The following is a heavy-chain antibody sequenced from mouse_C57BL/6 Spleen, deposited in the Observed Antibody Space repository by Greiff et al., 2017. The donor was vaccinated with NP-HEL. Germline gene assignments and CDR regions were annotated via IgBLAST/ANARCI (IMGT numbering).Heavy chain of an antibody. CDR2: ISSGGSYT. V-gene: IGHV5-6*01. Sequence: EVQRVESGGDLVKPGGSLKLSCAASGFTFSSYGMSWVRQTPDKRLEWVATISSGGSYTYYPDSVKGRCTISRDNAKNTLYLQMSSLKSEDTAMYYCARALYDYDVRYYAMDYWGQGTSVTVSS. D-gene: IGHD2-4*01. CDR3: ARALYDYDVRYYAMDY. J-gene: IGHJ4*01. CDR1: GFTFSSYG.